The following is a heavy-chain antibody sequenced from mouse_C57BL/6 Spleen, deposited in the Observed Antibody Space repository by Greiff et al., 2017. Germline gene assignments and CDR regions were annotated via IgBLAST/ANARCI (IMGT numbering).Heavy chain of an antibody. D-gene: IGHD1-1*01. V-gene: IGHV5-4*01. CDR2: ISDGGSYT. Sequence: EVKVVESGGGLVKPGGSLKLSCAASGFTFSSYAMSWVRQTPEKRLEWVATISDGGSYTYYPDNVKGRFTISRDNAKNNLYLQMSHLKSEDTAMYYCARDGSSYVRFAYWGQGTLVTVSA. J-gene: IGHJ3*01. CDR3: ARDGSSYVRFAY. CDR1: GFTFSSYA.